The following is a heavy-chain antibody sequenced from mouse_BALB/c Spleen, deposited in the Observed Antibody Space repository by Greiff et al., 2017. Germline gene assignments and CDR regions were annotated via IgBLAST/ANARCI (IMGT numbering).Heavy chain of an antibody. CDR2: IYPGNSDT. J-gene: IGHJ3*01. CDR1: GYSFTSYW. D-gene: IGHD2-4*01. V-gene: IGHV1-5*01. CDR3: TRVASNYEYDRFAY. Sequence: VQLKESGTVLVRPGASVKMSCKASGYSFTSYWMHWVKQRPGQGLDWIGAIYPGNSDTSYNQKFKGKAKLTAVTSASTAYMELSSLTHADAAVFYYTRVASNYEYDRFAYWGQGTLVTVSA.